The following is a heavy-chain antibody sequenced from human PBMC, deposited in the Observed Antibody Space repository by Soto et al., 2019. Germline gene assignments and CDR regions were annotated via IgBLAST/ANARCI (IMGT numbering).Heavy chain of an antibody. J-gene: IGHJ4*02. Sequence: GVSLRLSCAASGFTFSSYGMHWVRQAPGKGLEWVAVISYDGSNKYYADSVKGRFTISRDNSKNTLYLQMNSLRAEDTAVYYCAKELPTPSYPDIYFDYWGQGTLVTVSS. D-gene: IGHD1-26*01. CDR2: ISYDGSNK. CDR1: GFTFSSYG. CDR3: AKELPTPSYPDIYFDY. V-gene: IGHV3-30*18.